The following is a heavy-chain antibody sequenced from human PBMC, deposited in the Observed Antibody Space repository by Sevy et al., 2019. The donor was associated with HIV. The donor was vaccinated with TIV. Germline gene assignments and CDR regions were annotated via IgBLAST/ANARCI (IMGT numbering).Heavy chain of an antibody. CDR3: ARERGDPYSSSWYIDY. CDR2: INPNSGGT. V-gene: IGHV1-2*02. D-gene: IGHD6-13*01. Sequence: ASVKVSCKASGYTFTGYYMHWVRQAPGQGLEWMGWINPNSGGTNYAQKFQGRVTMTRDTSISTAYMELSRLRSDDTAVYYCARERGDPYSSSWYIDYWGQRTLVTVSS. J-gene: IGHJ4*02. CDR1: GYTFTGYY.